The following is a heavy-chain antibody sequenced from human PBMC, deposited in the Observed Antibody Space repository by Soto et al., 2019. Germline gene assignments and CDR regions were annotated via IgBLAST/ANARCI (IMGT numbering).Heavy chain of an antibody. V-gene: IGHV3-53*01. Sequence: GGSLRLSCAASGFTVSINYMSWVRQAPGKGLEWVSVIYSGGSTYYADSVKGRFTISRDNSKNTLYLQMNSLRAEDTAVYYCARDSTTWNGMDVWGQGTTVTVSS. J-gene: IGHJ6*02. CDR2: IYSGGST. CDR3: ARDSTTWNGMDV. CDR1: GFTVSINY. D-gene: IGHD4-17*01.